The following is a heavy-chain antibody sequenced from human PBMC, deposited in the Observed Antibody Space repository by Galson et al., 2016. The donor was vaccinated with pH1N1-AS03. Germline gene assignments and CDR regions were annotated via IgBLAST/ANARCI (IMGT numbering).Heavy chain of an antibody. Sequence: PALVKPTQTLTLTCTFSGFSLSTSGVGVGWIRQAPGKALEWLAIIYWYDDIRYSPSLRNRLTITKDTSKSQVVLTMTNMDPVDTATYFCARAYYGDFADWFDPWGHGTLVTVSS. CDR2: IYWYDDI. CDR1: GFSLSTSGVG. D-gene: IGHD4-17*01. CDR3: ARAYYGDFADWFDP. J-gene: IGHJ5*02. V-gene: IGHV2-5*01.